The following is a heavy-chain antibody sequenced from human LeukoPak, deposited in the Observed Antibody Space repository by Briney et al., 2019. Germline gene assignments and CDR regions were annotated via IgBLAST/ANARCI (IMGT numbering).Heavy chain of an antibody. V-gene: IGHV3-30*02. CDR3: AKVYSARTYAFDM. D-gene: IGHD2-2*01. J-gene: IGHJ3*02. CDR1: GFTFSSYG. CDR2: IRYDGSNK. Sequence: GGSLRLSCAASGFTFSSYGMHWVRQAPGKGLEWVAFIRYDGSNKYYADSVKGRFSVSRDSFGNTLYLQMNSLRGEDTAVYYCAKVYSARTYAFDMWGQGTMVTVSS.